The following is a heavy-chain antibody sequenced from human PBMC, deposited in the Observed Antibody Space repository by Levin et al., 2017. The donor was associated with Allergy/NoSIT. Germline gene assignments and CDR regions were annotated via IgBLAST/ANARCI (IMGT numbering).Heavy chain of an antibody. V-gene: IGHV3-11*03. CDR3: VAWELLVGGFDY. Sequence: SGGSLRLSCAASGFTFSDYYMSWIRQAPGKGLEWVSYISSSSSYTNYADSVKGRFTISRDNAKNSLYLQMNSLRAEDTAVYYCVAWELLVGGFDYWRQGPLVTVSS. J-gene: IGHJ4*02. D-gene: IGHD1-26*01. CDR2: ISSSSSYT. CDR1: GFTFSDYY.